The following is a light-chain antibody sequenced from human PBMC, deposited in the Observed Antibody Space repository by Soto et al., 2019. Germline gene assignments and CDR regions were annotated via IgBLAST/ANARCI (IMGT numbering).Light chain of an antibody. CDR1: QNIDNW. J-gene: IGKJ1*01. Sequence: DVQMTHPPSTLSASLGDRVTITSRASQNIDNWLAWCQQKPGKVPKLLIYKASDLESGVPLRFSGSGSGTEFTLTISSLQPDDSATYYCQQYNAYSWTFGQGTKV. CDR2: KAS. CDR3: QQYNAYSWT. V-gene: IGKV1-5*03.